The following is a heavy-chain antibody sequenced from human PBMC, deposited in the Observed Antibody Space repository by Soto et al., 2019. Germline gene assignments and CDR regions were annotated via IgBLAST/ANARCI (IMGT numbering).Heavy chain of an antibody. CDR3: AGNWNDGDDYFDN. V-gene: IGHV1-2*02. J-gene: IGHJ4*02. CDR2: INPKSGGT. Sequence: VQLVQSGAEVKKPGASVKVSCKASGYTFTDYFIQWVRQAPGQGFEWMGWINPKSGGTSYAQKFQGRVNMTRDTSINTVYMELRSLRSDDTAVYYCAGNWNDGDDYFDNWGQGTLVTVSS. CDR1: GYTFTDYF. D-gene: IGHD1-1*01.